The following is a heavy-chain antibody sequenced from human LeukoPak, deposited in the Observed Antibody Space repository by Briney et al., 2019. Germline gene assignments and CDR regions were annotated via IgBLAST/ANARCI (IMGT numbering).Heavy chain of an antibody. CDR1: GGTFSSYA. J-gene: IGHJ4*02. Sequence: ASVKVSCKASGGTFSSYAISWVRQAPGQGLEWMGGIIPIFGTANYAQKFQGRVTITADESTSTAYMELSSLRSEDTAVYYCARDHVRGGSYYPYYFDYWGQGTLVTVSS. V-gene: IGHV1-69*01. CDR3: ARDHVRGGSYYPYYFDY. D-gene: IGHD1-26*01. CDR2: IIPIFGTA.